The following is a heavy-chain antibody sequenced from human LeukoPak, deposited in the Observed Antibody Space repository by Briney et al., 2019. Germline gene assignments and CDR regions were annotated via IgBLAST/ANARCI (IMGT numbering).Heavy chain of an antibody. CDR1: GGSISSYY. D-gene: IGHD3-3*01. J-gene: IGHJ4*02. CDR2: IYYSGST. CDR3: ARARTTIFGVAYYFDY. Sequence: SETLSLTCTVPGGSISSYYWSWIRQPPGKGLEWIGYIYYSGSTNYNPSLKSRVTISVDTSKNQFSLKLSSVTAADTAVYYCARARTTIFGVAYYFDYWGQGTLVTVSS. V-gene: IGHV4-59*01.